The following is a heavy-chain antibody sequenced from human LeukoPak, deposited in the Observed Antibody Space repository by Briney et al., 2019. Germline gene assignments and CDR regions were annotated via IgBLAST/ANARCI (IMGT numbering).Heavy chain of an antibody. J-gene: IGHJ6*02. Sequence: GGSLRLSCSASGFPFSSYAMHWVRQAPGKGLEYVSAISDSGGSRYYADSVKGRFTISRDNSKNTLYLQMSSLRAEDTAVYFCVRGYSFGPYGMDVWGQGTTVTVSS. CDR3: VRGYSFGPYGMDV. V-gene: IGHV3-64D*09. D-gene: IGHD2-15*01. CDR1: GFPFSSYA. CDR2: ISDSGGSR.